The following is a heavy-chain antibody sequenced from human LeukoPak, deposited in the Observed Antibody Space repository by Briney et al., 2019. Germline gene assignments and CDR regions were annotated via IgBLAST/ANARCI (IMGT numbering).Heavy chain of an antibody. CDR2: INPKSGGT. CDR3: AIDRPGYSSWFDP. V-gene: IGHV1-2*02. Sequence: ASVKVSCKTSGYTFTDNDIHWARQAPGQGLEWMGWINPKSGGTNYAQKFRGRVTLTSDTSITTAYMELSSLRSDDTAVYYCAIDRPGYSSWFDPWGQGTLVTVSS. D-gene: IGHD6-19*01. CDR1: GYTFTDND. J-gene: IGHJ5*02.